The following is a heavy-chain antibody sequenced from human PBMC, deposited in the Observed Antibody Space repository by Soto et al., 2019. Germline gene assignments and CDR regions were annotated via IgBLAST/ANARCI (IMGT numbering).Heavy chain of an antibody. J-gene: IGHJ6*02. CDR3: AKDSFGYCSGGSCFMDV. CDR1: GITFSSYG. D-gene: IGHD2-15*01. CDR2: ISYDGSNK. Sequence: GGSLRLSCVASGITFSSYGMHWVRQAPGKGLEWVAVISYDGSNKYYADSVKGRFTISRDNSKNTLYLQMNSLRAEDTAVYYCAKDSFGYCSGGSCFMDVWGQGTTVTVSS. V-gene: IGHV3-30*18.